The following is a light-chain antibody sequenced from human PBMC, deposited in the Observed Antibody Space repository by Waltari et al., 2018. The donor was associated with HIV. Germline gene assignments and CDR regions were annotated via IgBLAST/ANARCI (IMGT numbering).Light chain of an antibody. J-gene: IGKJ5*01. CDR3: QQRINWPPVT. Sequence: EVVLTQSPSTLSLSQGERATLSCRASQNIGNYLAWYQQKPGQAPRLLIYDASTRASGIPARFSGSGSGTDFTLTISSLEPEDVAVYYCQQRINWPPVTFGQGTRLEI. CDR2: DAS. CDR1: QNIGNY. V-gene: IGKV3-11*01.